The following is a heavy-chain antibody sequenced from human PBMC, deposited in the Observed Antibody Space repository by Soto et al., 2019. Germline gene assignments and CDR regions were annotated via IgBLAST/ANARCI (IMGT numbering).Heavy chain of an antibody. Sequence: ASVKVSCKASGYSFSDYDINWVRQATGQGPEWMGWMNPNSGNTGYAQKFQGRVTMTRNTSINTAYMELSSLGSEDTAVYYCARDDRYNWNDEGWFDPWGQGTLVTVSS. D-gene: IGHD1-20*01. V-gene: IGHV1-8*01. CDR2: MNPNSGNT. CDR1: GYSFSDYD. J-gene: IGHJ5*02. CDR3: ARDDRYNWNDEGWFDP.